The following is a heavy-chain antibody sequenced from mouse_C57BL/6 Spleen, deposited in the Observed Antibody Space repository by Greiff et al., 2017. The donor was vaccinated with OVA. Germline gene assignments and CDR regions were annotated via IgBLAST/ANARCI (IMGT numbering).Heavy chain of an antibody. D-gene: IGHD2-14*01. CDR2: ISSGGDYI. V-gene: IGHV5-9-1*02. CDR3: TRDHRYGAMDY. CDR1: GFTFSSYA. Sequence: EVKVVESGEGLVKPGGSLKLSCAASGFTFSSYAMSWVRQTPEKRLEWVAYISSGGDYIYYADTVKGRFTISRDNARNTLYLQMSSLKSEDTAMYYCTRDHRYGAMDYWGQGTSVTVSS. J-gene: IGHJ4*01.